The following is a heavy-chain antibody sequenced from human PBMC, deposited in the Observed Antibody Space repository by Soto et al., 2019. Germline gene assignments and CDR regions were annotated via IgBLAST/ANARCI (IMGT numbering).Heavy chain of an antibody. Sequence: QVQLVQSGAEVKKPGSSVKVSCKASGGTFSRFAISWVRQAPGQGLEWMGGIIPMFGKANYAQKFQGRVTITADESTSTGYMELRSLTSEDTAVYYCARDGTLYDSNGYYYVYWGQGTLVTVS. V-gene: IGHV1-69*01. J-gene: IGHJ4*02. CDR1: GGTFSRFA. CDR3: ARDGTLYDSNGYYYVY. CDR2: IIPMFGKA. D-gene: IGHD3-22*01.